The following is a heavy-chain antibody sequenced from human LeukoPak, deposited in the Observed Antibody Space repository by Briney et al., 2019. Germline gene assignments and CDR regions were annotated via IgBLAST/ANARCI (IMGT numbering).Heavy chain of an antibody. V-gene: IGHV1-46*01. Sequence: ASVKVSCKASGYIFTSYYMHWVRQAPGQGLEWMGIINPSGGSTSYAQKFQGRVTMTRDTSTSTVYMELSSLRSEDTAVYYCAREEAVGAKFRHAFDIWGQGTMVTVSS. D-gene: IGHD1-26*01. CDR2: INPSGGST. CDR1: GYIFTSYY. J-gene: IGHJ3*02. CDR3: AREEAVGAKFRHAFDI.